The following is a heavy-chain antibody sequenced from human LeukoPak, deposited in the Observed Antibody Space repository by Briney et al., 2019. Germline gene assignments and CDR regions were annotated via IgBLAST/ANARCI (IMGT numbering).Heavy chain of an antibody. D-gene: IGHD4-17*01. Sequence: SETLSLTSAVSGVLFNDYYWSGVHQTPGKGLEWIGEINHSGYTNDSPSLKSRVTISIDTSRKQFSLNLRSVTVADTGIYYCTRMTTGHDYWGQGTLVTVSS. V-gene: IGHV4-34*01. CDR3: TRMTTGHDY. CDR1: GVLFNDYY. CDR2: INHSGYT. J-gene: IGHJ4*02.